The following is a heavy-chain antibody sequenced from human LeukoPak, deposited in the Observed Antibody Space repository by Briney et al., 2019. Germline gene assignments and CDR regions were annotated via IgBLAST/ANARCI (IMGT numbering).Heavy chain of an antibody. CDR2: IYYSGST. V-gene: IGHV4-39*07. CDR1: GGSISSSSYY. CDR3: ARKEGPSIAARPIVS. Sequence: SSETLSLTCTVSGGSISSSSYYWGWIRQPPGKGLEWIGSIYYSGSTYYNPSLKSRVTISVDRSKNQFSLKLSSVTAADTAVYYCARKEGPSIAARPIVSWGQGTLVTVSS. D-gene: IGHD6-6*01. J-gene: IGHJ5*02.